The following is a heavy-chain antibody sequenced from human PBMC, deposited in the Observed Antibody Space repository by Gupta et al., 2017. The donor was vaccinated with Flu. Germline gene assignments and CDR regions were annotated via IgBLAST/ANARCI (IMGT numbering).Heavy chain of an antibody. J-gene: IGHJ6*02. CDR1: GFTFSSYA. V-gene: IGHV3-23*01. D-gene: IGHD2-2*01. CDR2: ISGSGGST. Sequence: EVQLLESGGGLVQPGGSLRLSCAASGFTFSSYAMSWVRQAPGKGLEWVSAISGSGGSTYYADSVKGRFTISRDNSKNTLYLQMNSLRAEDTAVYYCAKDLGYPECSSTSCYSGVGYYYYGMDVWGQGTTVTVSS. CDR3: AKDLGYPECSSTSCYSGVGYYYYGMDV.